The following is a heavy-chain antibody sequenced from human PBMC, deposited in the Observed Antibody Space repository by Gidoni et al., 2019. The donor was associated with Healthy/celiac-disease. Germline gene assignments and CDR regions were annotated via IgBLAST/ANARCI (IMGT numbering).Heavy chain of an antibody. Sequence: EVQLVESGGGLVQPGGSLRLSCAASGSTFSSSWMHWVRQAPGKGLVWVSRINSDESSTSYADSVKGRFTISRDNAKNTLYLQMNSLRAEDTAVYYCASDYCSGGSCYSGYFDYWGQGTLVTVSS. CDR2: INSDESST. V-gene: IGHV3-74*01. J-gene: IGHJ4*02. D-gene: IGHD2-15*01. CDR3: ASDYCSGGSCYSGYFDY. CDR1: GSTFSSSW.